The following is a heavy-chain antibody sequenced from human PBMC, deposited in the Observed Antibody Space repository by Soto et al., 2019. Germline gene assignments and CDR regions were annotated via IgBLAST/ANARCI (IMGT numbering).Heavy chain of an antibody. CDR1: GFTFSGSA. CDR2: IRSKANSYAT. Sequence: GSLRLSCAASGFTFSGSAMHWVRQASGKGLEWVGRIRSKANSYATAYAASVKGRFTISRDDSKNTAYLQMNSLKTEDTAVYYCTRWEEYSSSSLPFDYWGQGTLVTVSS. J-gene: IGHJ4*02. CDR3: TRWEEYSSSSLPFDY. D-gene: IGHD6-6*01. V-gene: IGHV3-73*01.